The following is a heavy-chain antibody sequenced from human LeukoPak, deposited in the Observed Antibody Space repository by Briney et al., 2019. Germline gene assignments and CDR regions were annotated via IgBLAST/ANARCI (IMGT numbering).Heavy chain of an antibody. CDR2: ISDRGATT. CDR1: GFTFSSYA. V-gene: IGHV3-23*01. CDR3: AKERYYYDSSGGDY. D-gene: IGHD3-22*01. J-gene: IGHJ4*02. Sequence: PGGSLRFSCAASGFTFSSYAMSWVRLAPGKGLEWVSGISDRGATTGYADSVKGRFTISRDNSKNTLYLQMNSLRAEDTAVYYCAKERYYYDSSGGDYWGQGALVTVSS.